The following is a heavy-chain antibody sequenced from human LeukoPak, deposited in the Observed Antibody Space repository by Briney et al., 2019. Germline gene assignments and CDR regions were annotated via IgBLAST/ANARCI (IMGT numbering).Heavy chain of an antibody. Sequence: PSETLSLTCTVSGGSISSYYWSWIRRPPGKGLEWIGYIYYSGSTSYNPSLKSRVTISLDTSKNQFSLKLSSVTAADTAVYYCARVLDGGNSGAHYWGQGTLVTVSS. J-gene: IGHJ4*02. V-gene: IGHV4-59*08. CDR3: ARVLDGGNSGAHY. CDR1: GGSISSYY. CDR2: IYYSGST. D-gene: IGHD4-23*01.